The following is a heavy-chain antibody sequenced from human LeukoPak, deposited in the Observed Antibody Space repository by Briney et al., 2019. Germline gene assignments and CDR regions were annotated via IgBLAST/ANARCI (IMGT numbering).Heavy chain of an antibody. CDR1: GFTFSSYE. CDR3: ASEGYCSTPSCYDFDY. D-gene: IGHD2-2*01. V-gene: IGHV3-48*03. Sequence: GGALRLSCAASGFTFSSYEMNWVRQAPGKGLEGVSFISSSGTTIYYADSVKGRFTISRDNAKKSLYLQMNSLRAEDTAVYYCASEGYCSTPSCYDFDYWGQGTLVTVSS. J-gene: IGHJ4*02. CDR2: ISSSGTTI.